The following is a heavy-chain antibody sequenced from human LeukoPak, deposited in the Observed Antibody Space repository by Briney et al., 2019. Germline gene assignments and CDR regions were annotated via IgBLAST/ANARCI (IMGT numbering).Heavy chain of an antibody. J-gene: IGHJ4*02. CDR2: IWYDGSNK. CDR1: GFTFSSYG. V-gene: IGHV3-33*06. Sequence: PGGSLRLSCAASGFTFSSYGMHWVRQAPGKGLEWVAVIWYDGSNKYYADSVKGRFTISRDNSKNTLYLQMNSLRAEDTAVYYCAKDAEKKGPTGYWGQGTLVTVSS. CDR3: AKDAEKKGPTGY.